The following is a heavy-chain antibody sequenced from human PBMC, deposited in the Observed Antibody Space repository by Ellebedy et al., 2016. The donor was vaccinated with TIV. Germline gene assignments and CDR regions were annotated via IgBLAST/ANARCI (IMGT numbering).Heavy chain of an antibody. V-gene: IGHV3-7*01. J-gene: IGHJ3*02. CDR3: ATDGSYGDYLSPAHAFEI. CDR1: GFSFSSYW. Sequence: GGSLRLSCAASGFSFSSYWMTWVRQPPGKGLEWVANINQDGSDKYSVDSVKGRFTISRDNAKNSLYLEMNSLRAEDTAVYYCATDGSYGDYLSPAHAFEIWGQGTVVAVSS. D-gene: IGHD4-17*01. CDR2: INQDGSDK.